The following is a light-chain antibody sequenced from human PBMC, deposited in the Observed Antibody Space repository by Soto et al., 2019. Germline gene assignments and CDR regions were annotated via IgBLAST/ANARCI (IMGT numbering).Light chain of an antibody. CDR1: QGISNY. J-gene: IGKJ2*01. V-gene: IGKV1-17*03. CDR2: GAS. CDR3: IQHNAYPFP. Sequence: DIQMTQSPSAMSASVGDRVTITCRASQGISNYLAWFQQKPGQGPKRLIYGASNLQSGGPPRFSRSGSETEFTLTISNLQPEDIATYYCIQHNAYPFPFRQGPKLEIK.